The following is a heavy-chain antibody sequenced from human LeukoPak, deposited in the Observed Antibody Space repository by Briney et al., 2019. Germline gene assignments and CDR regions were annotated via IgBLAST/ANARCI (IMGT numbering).Heavy chain of an antibody. CDR3: ARGKLGNRIDY. CDR2: ISFDGTNQ. CDR1: GFTFSDYP. D-gene: IGHD7-27*01. V-gene: IGHV3-30-3*01. J-gene: IGHJ4*02. Sequence: GRSLRLSCAASGFTFSDYPIHWIRQAPGKGLEWVTFISFDGTNQYYADSVKGRFTISRDNSNNMLYLQINSLRAEDTAVYYCARGKLGNRIDYWGQGTLVTVSS.